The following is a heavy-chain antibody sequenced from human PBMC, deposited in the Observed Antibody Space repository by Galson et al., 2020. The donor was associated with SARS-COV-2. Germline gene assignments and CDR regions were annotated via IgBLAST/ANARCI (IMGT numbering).Heavy chain of an antibody. Sequence: LSLTCAASGFTFSDHAMHWVRQAPGKGLEWVAQIFFDGSDKYYGDSVKGRFTISRDSSKNMVYLQMNNLKVDDTAVYYCARDGQLSSGWAFDYWGQGTLVTVSS. J-gene: IGHJ4*02. CDR1: GFTFSDHA. CDR2: IFFDGSDK. V-gene: IGHV3-33*01. D-gene: IGHD6-19*01. CDR3: ARDGQLSSGWAFDY.